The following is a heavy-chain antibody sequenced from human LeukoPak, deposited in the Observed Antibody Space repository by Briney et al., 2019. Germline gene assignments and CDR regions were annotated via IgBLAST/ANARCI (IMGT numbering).Heavy chain of an antibody. V-gene: IGHV3-30*18. J-gene: IGHJ3*02. D-gene: IGHD3-10*02. CDR3: AKASRYLGSGSYYRDAFDI. CDR1: GFTFSSYG. Sequence: GRSLRLSCAASGFTFSSYGMHWVRQAPGKGLEWVAVISFDGSNKYYADSVKGRFTVSRDNSKNTLYLQMNSLRAEDTAVYYCAKASRYLGSGSYYRDAFDIWGQGTMVTVS. CDR2: ISFDGSNK.